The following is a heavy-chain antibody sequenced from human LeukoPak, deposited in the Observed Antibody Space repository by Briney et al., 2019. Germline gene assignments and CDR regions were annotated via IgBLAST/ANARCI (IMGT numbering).Heavy chain of an antibody. D-gene: IGHD3-22*01. Sequence: ASVKVSCKASGYTFTGYYMHWVRQAPGQGLEWMGRINPNSGGTNYAQEFQGRVTMTRDTSISTAYMELSRLRSDDTAVYYCARADYYDSSGKLDWGQGTLVTVSS. CDR3: ARADYYDSSGKLD. CDR1: GYTFTGYY. V-gene: IGHV1-2*06. CDR2: INPNSGGT. J-gene: IGHJ4*02.